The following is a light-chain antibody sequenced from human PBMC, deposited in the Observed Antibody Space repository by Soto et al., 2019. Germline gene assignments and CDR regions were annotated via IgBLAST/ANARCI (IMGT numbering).Light chain of an antibody. J-gene: IGLJ2*01. V-gene: IGLV2-14*03. CDR3: TSYTNATPVV. Sequence: QSALTQVASVSGSPGQSITISGTGTSGDVGGYDYVSWYQKHPGKAPKRMIYNVNYRPSWISNRFSGSKSGNTASLTISGLQDEDEATYYCTSYTNATPVVFGGGTKLTVL. CDR1: SGDVGGYDY. CDR2: NVN.